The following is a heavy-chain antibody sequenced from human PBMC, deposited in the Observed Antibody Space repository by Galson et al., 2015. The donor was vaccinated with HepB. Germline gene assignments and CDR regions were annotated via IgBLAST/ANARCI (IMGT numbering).Heavy chain of an antibody. CDR3: ARARYSSSPPDV. CDR1: DYTFTNFG. Sequence: SVKVSCKASDYTFTNFGISWVRQAPGQGLEWMGWISGYNDNTNYAQNLQGRVTMTTDTSTSTAYMVLGSLTSDDTAVYYCARARYSSSPPDVWGQGTTVTVSS. J-gene: IGHJ6*02. CDR2: ISGYNDNT. D-gene: IGHD2-2*02. V-gene: IGHV1-18*04.